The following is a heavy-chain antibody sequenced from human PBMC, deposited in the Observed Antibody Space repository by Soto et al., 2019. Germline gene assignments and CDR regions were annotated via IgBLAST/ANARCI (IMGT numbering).Heavy chain of an antibody. CDR2: IYPGDSDT. CDR1: GYSFTSYW. CDR3: ARRTYYDSSGYYPGTTYYFDY. J-gene: IGHJ4*02. V-gene: IGHV5-51*01. Sequence: GESLKISSKGSGYSFTSYWIGWVRQMPGKGLEWMGIIYPGDSDTRYSPSFQGQVTISADKSISTAYLQWSSLKASDTAMYYCARRTYYDSSGYYPGTTYYFDYWGQGTLVTVSS. D-gene: IGHD3-22*01.